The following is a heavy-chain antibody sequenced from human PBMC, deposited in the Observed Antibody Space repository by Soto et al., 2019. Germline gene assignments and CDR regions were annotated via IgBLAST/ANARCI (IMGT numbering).Heavy chain of an antibody. J-gene: IGHJ5*02. D-gene: IGHD2-2*01. Sequence: SETLSLTCTVSGDSVSSADYYWSWIRQPPGEGLEWIGHIYYSGSTYYTPSLKSRVTISVDTSKNQFSLNLNSATAADTAVYYCVRDRGSSWMYKWFDPWGQGTQVTVSS. CDR2: IYYSGST. V-gene: IGHV4-30-4*01. CDR3: VRDRGSSWMYKWFDP. CDR1: GDSVSSADYY.